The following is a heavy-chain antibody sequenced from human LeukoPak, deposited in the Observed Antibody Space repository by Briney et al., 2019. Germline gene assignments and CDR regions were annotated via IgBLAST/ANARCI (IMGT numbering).Heavy chain of an antibody. CDR2: ISADGRST. J-gene: IGHJ4*02. CDR1: GFSFSNYA. V-gene: IGHV3-64D*06. Sequence: GGSLRLSCSGSGFSFSNYAMHWVRQAPGKGLEYVSAISADGRSTYYADSVKGRFTISRDNSKNTLYLHMSSLRAEDTAVYYCVSLPSDYWGQGTLVTVSS. CDR3: VSLPSDY.